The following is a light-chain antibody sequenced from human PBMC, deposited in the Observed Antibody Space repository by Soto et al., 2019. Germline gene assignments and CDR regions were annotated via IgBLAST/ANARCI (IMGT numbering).Light chain of an antibody. CDR3: QQYGSSRT. V-gene: IGKV3-20*01. J-gene: IGKJ1*01. CDR1: QTISSGS. CDR2: GGS. Sequence: EIVLTQSPGTLSLSPGEGATLSCRASQTISSGSLAWYQQKPGQPPRLLIYGGSSRAAGIPDRFSGSGSGTDFRLTISRLETEDFAVYYCQQYGSSRTFGQGTKVEV.